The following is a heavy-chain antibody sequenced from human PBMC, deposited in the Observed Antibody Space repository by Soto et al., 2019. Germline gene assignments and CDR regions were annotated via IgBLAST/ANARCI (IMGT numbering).Heavy chain of an antibody. D-gene: IGHD6-13*01. J-gene: IGHJ4*02. CDR1: GYTFSTFG. V-gene: IGHV1-18*01. Sequence: QVQLVQSGAEVKKPGASVRLSCKPSGYTFSTFGITWVRQAPGQGLEWMGWINTDNGDTNYAKNFQGRVTMTTDTSTNTAYMELRSLRYDDTGVYYCARVFTAAGTGEIDKSGQGTPVTVSS. CDR3: ARVFTAAGTGEIDK. CDR2: INTDNGDT.